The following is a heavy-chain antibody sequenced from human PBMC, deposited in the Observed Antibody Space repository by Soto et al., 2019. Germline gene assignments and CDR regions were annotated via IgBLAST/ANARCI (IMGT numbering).Heavy chain of an antibody. D-gene: IGHD3-22*01. CDR2: ISYDGSNK. Sequence: QVQLVESGGGVVQPGRSLRLSCAASGFTFSSYAMHWVRQAPGKGLEWVAVISYDGSNKYYADSVKGRFTISRDNSKNTLYLQMNSLRAEDTAVYYCSPIDSSSYDIWGQGTMVTVSS. J-gene: IGHJ3*02. CDR3: SPIDSSSYDI. V-gene: IGHV3-30-3*01. CDR1: GFTFSSYA.